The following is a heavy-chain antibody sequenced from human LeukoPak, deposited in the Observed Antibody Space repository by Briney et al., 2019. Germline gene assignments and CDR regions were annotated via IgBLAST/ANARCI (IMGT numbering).Heavy chain of an antibody. J-gene: IGHJ5*02. Sequence: SGTLSLTCTVSGGSISSYYWSWIRQPAGKGLEWIGRIYTSGSTNYNPSLKSRVTMSVDTSKNQFSLRLSSVTAADTAVYYCARDYYYYDSSGYYPNWFDPWGQGTLVTVSS. D-gene: IGHD3-22*01. CDR3: ARDYYYYDSSGYYPNWFDP. V-gene: IGHV4-4*07. CDR2: IYTSGST. CDR1: GGSISSYY.